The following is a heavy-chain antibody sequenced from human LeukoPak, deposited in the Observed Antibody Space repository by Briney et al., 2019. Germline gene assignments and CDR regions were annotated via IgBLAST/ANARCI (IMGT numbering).Heavy chain of an antibody. CDR2: INHSGST. D-gene: IGHD2-2*01. CDR1: GGSFSGYY. V-gene: IGHV4-34*01. Sequence: PSETLSLTCAVYGGSFSGYYWSWIRQPPGKGLEWIGEINHSGSTNYNPSLKSRVTISVDTSKNQFSLKLSSVTAADTAVFYCAREPRHCTSTSCLFDYWGQGTLVTVSS. J-gene: IGHJ4*02. CDR3: AREPRHCTSTSCLFDY.